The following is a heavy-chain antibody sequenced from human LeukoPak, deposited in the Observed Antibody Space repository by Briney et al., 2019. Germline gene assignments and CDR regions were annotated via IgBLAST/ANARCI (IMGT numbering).Heavy chain of an antibody. V-gene: IGHV7-4-1*02. D-gene: IGHD6-19*01. CDR3: ARDKQWLVITGAFDI. CDR1: GYTFTSYA. CDR2: INTNTGNP. Sequence: GASVKVSCKASGYTFTSYAMNWVRQAPGQGLEWMGWINTNTGNPTYAQGFTGRFVFSLDTSVSTAYLQISSLKAEDTAVYYCARDKQWLVITGAFDIWGQGTMVTVSS. J-gene: IGHJ3*02.